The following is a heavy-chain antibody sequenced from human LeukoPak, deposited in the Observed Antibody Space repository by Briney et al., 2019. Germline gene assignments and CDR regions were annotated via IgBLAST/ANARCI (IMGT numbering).Heavy chain of an antibody. CDR2: ISGSGGST. CDR1: GFTFGSYA. D-gene: IGHD3-10*01. J-gene: IGHJ4*02. V-gene: IGHV3-23*01. Sequence: GGSLRLSCAASGFTFGSYAMGWVRQAPGKGLEWVSAISGSGGSTYYADSVKGRFTISRDNSKNTLYLQMNSLRAEDTAVHYCAKDWGGLGGWGQGTLVTVSS. CDR3: AKDWGGLGG.